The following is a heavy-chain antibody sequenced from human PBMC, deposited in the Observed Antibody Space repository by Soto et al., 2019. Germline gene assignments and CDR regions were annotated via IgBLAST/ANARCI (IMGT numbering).Heavy chain of an antibody. V-gene: IGHV4-30-2*01. CDR2: IYHSGST. J-gene: IGHJ3*02. CDR1: GGSISSGAYS. D-gene: IGHD3-22*01. CDR3: GRGPYDSSGFYSAFDI. Sequence: TLSLTCAVSGGSISSGAYSWSWIRQPPGKGLEWIGYIYHSGSTYYSPSLKSRVTVSVDRSKNQFSLKLSSVTAADTAVFYCGRGPYDSSGFYSAFDIWGQGTMVTVSS.